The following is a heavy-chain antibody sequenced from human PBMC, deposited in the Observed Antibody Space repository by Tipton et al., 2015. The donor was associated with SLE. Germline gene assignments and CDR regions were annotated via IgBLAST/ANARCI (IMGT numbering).Heavy chain of an antibody. Sequence: TLSLTCTVSGGSISSGSYYWSWIRQPAGKGLEWIGRIYTSGSTNYNPSLKSRVTISVDTSKNQFSLKLGSVTAADTAVYYCARETGIAAAGTGALFDYWGQGTLVTVSS. D-gene: IGHD6-13*01. CDR3: ARETGIAAAGTGALFDY. V-gene: IGHV4-61*02. J-gene: IGHJ4*02. CDR1: GGSISSGSYY. CDR2: IYTSGST.